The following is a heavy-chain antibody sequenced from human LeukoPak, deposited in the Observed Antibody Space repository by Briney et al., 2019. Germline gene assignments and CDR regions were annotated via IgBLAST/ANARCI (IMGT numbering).Heavy chain of an antibody. D-gene: IGHD3-10*01. V-gene: IGHV3-30*02. CDR3: AKDSAFYYIDV. J-gene: IGHJ6*03. Sequence: GGSLRPSCAASGFTFNNYGMHWVRQAPGKGLEWVAFIRYNGNNQYYADSVKGRFTISRDNSKNTLYLQMNSLKGDDTAVYYCAKDSAFYYIDVWGKGTTVIISS. CDR2: IRYNGNNQ. CDR1: GFTFNNYG.